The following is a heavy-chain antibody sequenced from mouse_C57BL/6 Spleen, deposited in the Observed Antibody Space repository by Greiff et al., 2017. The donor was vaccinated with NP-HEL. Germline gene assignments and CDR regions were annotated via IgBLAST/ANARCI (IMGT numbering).Heavy chain of an antibody. CDR1: GYTFTSYW. D-gene: IGHD1-1*01. CDR2: IDPSDSET. J-gene: IGHJ4*01. CDR3: ARNYYGSSYGAMDY. V-gene: IGHV1-52*01. Sequence: QVQLKQPGAELVRPGSSVKLSCKASGYTFTSYWMHWVKQRPIQGLEWIVNIDPSDSETHYNQKFKDKATLTVDKSSSTAYMQLSSLTSEDSAVYYCARNYYGSSYGAMDYWGQGTSVTVSS.